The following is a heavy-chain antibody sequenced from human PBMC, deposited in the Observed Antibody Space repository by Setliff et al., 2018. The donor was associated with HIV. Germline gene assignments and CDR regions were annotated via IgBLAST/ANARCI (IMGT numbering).Heavy chain of an antibody. CDR3: SRGPPFDR. V-gene: IGHV4-61*02. Sequence: LSLTCTVSGDSMTSGSYYWTWIRQPAGKRLEWIGRVTVNGATEYNPSLQSRVAISVDTSENQFSLKVTSVTAADTATYYCSRGPPFDRWGRGTLVTVSS. CDR1: GDSMTSGSYY. CDR2: VTVNGAT. J-gene: IGHJ2*01.